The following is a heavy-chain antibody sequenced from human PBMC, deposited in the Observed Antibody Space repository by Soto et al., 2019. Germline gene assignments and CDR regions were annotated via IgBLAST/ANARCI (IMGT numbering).Heavy chain of an antibody. CDR2: IIPIFGTA. CDR3: ARETDYDFRSGRSSSKKNNWFDP. CDR1: GGTFSSYA. V-gene: IGHV1-69*01. Sequence: QVQLVQSGAEVKKPGSSVKVSCKASGGTFSSYAISWVRQAPGQGLEWMGGIIPIFGTANYAQKFQGRVTITADESTSTAYMELSSLRSEDTAVYYCARETDYDFRSGRSSSKKNNWFDPWGQGTLVTVSS. J-gene: IGHJ5*02. D-gene: IGHD3-3*01.